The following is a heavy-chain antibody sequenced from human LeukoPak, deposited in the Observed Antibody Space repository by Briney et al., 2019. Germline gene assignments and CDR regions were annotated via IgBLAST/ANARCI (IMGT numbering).Heavy chain of an antibody. D-gene: IGHD3-22*01. CDR2: IRYDGSNK. Sequence: PGGSLRLSCAASGFTFSSYSMNWVRQAPGKGLEWVAFIRYDGSNKYYADSVKGRFTISRDNSKNTLYLQMNSLRAEDTAVYYCAKDGYYYDSSGYYYSWGQGTLVTVSS. V-gene: IGHV3-30*02. CDR3: AKDGYYYDSSGYYYS. J-gene: IGHJ4*02. CDR1: GFTFSSYS.